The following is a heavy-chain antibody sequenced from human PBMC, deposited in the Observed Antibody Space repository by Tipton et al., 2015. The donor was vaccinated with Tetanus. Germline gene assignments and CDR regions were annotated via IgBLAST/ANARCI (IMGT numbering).Heavy chain of an antibody. CDR1: GFSVSSNY. CDR2: LYSGGDT. D-gene: IGHD3-16*01. Sequence: SLRLSCAASGFSVSSNYMSWVRQAPGKGLEWVSVLYSGGDTYYAASVKGRFTISRDNSKNTVYLQMNSLRAEDTAVYYCARDRGRSYASTIWFDPWGQGTLVAGSS. CDR3: ARDRGRSYASTIWFDP. J-gene: IGHJ5*02. V-gene: IGHV3-66*01.